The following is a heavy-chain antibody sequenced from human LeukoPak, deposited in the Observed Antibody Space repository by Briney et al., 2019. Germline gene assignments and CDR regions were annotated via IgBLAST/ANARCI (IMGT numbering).Heavy chain of an antibody. CDR3: ARKTNYFDY. V-gene: IGHV3-48*01. CDR2: ISSISSTI. J-gene: IGHJ4*02. CDR1: GFTFSSYS. Sequence: GGSLRLSCAASGFTFSSYSMNWVRQAPGKGLEWVSYISSISSTIDYADSVKGRFTISRDNAKNSLYLQMNSLRAEDTAVYYCARKTNYFDYWGQGTLVTVSS.